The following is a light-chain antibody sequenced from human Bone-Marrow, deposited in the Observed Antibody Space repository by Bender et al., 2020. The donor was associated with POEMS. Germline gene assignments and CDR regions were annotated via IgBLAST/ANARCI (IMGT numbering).Light chain of an antibody. CDR1: KLGEEY. CDR3: QSWGSNTAV. J-gene: IGLJ2*01. Sequence: SYELTQPPSVSVSPGQTATITCSGEKLGEEYACWYQQKPGKSPVVVIYQDTKLPSGIPERFSGSTSGNTASLTISGTQTMDEADYYCQSWGSNTAVFGGGTKLTVL. CDR2: QDT. V-gene: IGLV3-1*01.